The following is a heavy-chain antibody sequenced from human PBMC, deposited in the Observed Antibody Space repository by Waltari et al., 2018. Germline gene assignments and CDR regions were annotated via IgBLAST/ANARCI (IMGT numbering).Heavy chain of an antibody. CDR2: IYTSGST. D-gene: IGHD6-6*01. CDR3: AKSIAARPGGGVRYYYYMDV. J-gene: IGHJ6*03. V-gene: IGHV4-4*07. CDR1: GGSISSYY. Sequence: QVQLQESGPGLVKPSETLSLTCTVSGGSISSYYWSWIRQPAGKGLEWIGRIYTSGSTNSNPAPKSRVTIAVDTSKNQFSLKLSSVTAADTAVYYCAKSIAARPGGGVRYYYYMDVWGKGTTVTVSS.